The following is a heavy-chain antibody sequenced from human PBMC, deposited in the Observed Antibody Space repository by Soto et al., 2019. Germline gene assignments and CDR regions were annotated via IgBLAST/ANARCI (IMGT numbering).Heavy chain of an antibody. V-gene: IGHV3-23*01. J-gene: IGHJ3*02. Sequence: WWSLRLSCVASGFTFSTYAMSWFRQAPGKGLEWVSALTPSGGETYYADSVKGRFTISRDNSMNALYLQMNSLRIEDTAVYYCAHPRGYGVFDAYDIWGQGTMVTVSS. CDR1: GFTFSTYA. CDR3: AHPRGYGVFDAYDI. CDR2: LTPSGGET. D-gene: IGHD4-17*01.